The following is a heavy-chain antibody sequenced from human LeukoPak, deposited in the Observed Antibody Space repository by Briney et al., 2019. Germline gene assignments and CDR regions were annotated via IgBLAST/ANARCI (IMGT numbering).Heavy chain of an antibody. CDR1: GFTFSSYS. J-gene: IGHJ3*02. CDR3: ARVPIEYSSSRHAFDI. V-gene: IGHV3-21*01. CDR2: ISSSSSYI. Sequence: PGGSLRLSCAASGFTFSSYSMNWVRQAPGKGLEWGSSISSSSSYIYYADSVKGRFTIPRDNAKNSLYLQMNSLRAEDTAVYYCARVPIEYSSSRHAFDIWGQETMVTVSS. D-gene: IGHD6-6*01.